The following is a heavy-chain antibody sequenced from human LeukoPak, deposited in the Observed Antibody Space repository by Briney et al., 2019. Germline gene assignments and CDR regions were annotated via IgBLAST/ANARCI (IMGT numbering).Heavy chain of an antibody. Sequence: SETLSLTCTVSGGSISSSSYYWGWIRQPPGKGLEWIGSIYYSGSTYYNPSLKSRVTISVDTSKNQFSLKLSSVTAADTAVYYCARVAGDSLYGAFDIWGQGTMVTVSS. CDR1: GGSISSSSYY. J-gene: IGHJ3*02. CDR3: ARVAGDSLYGAFDI. CDR2: IYYSGST. D-gene: IGHD4-17*01. V-gene: IGHV4-39*01.